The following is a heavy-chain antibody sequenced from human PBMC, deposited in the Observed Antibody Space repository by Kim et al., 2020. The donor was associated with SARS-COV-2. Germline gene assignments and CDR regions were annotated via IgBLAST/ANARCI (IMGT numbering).Heavy chain of an antibody. D-gene: IGHD3-3*01. CDR1: GYTLTELS. Sequence: ASVKVSCKVSGYTLTELSMHWVRQAPGKGLEWMGGFDPEDGETIYAQKFQGRVTMTEDTSTDTAYMELSSLRSEDTAVYCCATTTLFGVVTNWFDPWGQGTQVTVAS. V-gene: IGHV1-24*01. CDR2: FDPEDGET. CDR3: ATTTLFGVVTNWFDP. J-gene: IGHJ5*02.